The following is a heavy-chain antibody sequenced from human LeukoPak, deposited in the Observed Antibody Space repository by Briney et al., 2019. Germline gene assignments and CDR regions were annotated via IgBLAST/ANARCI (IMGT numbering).Heavy chain of an antibody. J-gene: IGHJ4*02. CDR3: ARGDYGAYSAVY. Sequence: ASVKVSCKASGYTFTNYGISWVRQAPGQGLGWMGWIIAYNGNTNYAQKFQGRVTMTTDTSTSTAYMELKSLRSDDTAVYYCARGDYGAYSAVYWGQGTLVTVSS. CDR2: IIAYNGNT. CDR1: GYTFTNYG. V-gene: IGHV1-18*01. D-gene: IGHD4-23*01.